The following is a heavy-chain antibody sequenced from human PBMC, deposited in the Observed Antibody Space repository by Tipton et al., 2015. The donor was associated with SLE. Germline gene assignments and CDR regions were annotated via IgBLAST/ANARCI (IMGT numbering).Heavy chain of an antibody. CDR3: AREGEVTTSPYYFDY. Sequence: LRLSCAVSGYSISSGYYWGWIRQPPGKGLEWIGSIYHSGSTYYNPSLKSRVTISVDTSKNQFSLKLSSVTAADTAVYYCAREGEVTTSPYYFDYWGQGTLVTVSS. CDR1: GYSISSGYY. V-gene: IGHV4-38-2*02. J-gene: IGHJ4*02. CDR2: IYHSGST. D-gene: IGHD4-17*01.